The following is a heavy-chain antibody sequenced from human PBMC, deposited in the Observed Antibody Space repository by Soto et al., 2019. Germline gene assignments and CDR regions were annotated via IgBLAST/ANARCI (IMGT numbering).Heavy chain of an antibody. CDR3: ARARYQLLHPYYYGMDV. J-gene: IGHJ6*02. Sequence: SETLSLTCTVSGGSISSYYWSWIRQSPGKGLERIGDIHYSGSTKSNPSLKSRVTISVDTSRNQVSLKLSSVTAADSAVYFCARARYQLLHPYYYGMDVWGQGTTVTVSS. CDR1: GGSISSYY. V-gene: IGHV4-59*01. CDR2: IHYSGST. D-gene: IGHD2-2*01.